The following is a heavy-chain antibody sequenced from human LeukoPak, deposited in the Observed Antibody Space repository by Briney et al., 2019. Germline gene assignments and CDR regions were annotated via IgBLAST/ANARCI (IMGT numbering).Heavy chain of an antibody. CDR3: ATWRDKAAVS. CDR2: VSSSGGGT. D-gene: IGHD6-13*01. Sequence: GGSLRHSSAASGFTFSGYAMSWVRQGPGKGLEWGSDVSSSGGGTYYADSVKGRFTISRDNSKNTLYLQMNSLRGEDTAVYYCATWRDKAAVSWGQGTLVTVSS. V-gene: IGHV3-23*01. CDR1: GFTFSGYA. J-gene: IGHJ5*02.